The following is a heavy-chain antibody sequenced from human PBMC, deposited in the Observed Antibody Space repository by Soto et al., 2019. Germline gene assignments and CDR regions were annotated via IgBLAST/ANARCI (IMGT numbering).Heavy chain of an antibody. CDR1: GYTFTNYA. CDR3: ARDLAAAGPFDF. J-gene: IGHJ4*02. CDR2: ISAYNGNT. D-gene: IGHD6-13*01. Sequence: QVQLVQSGAGVKKPGASVKVSCKASGYTFTNYAFSWVRQAPGQGLEWMGWISAYNGNTNYPQKLQGRVTMTTDTSTSTAYMALRSLRSDDTAVYYCARDLAAAGPFDFWGQGTLVTVSS. V-gene: IGHV1-18*01.